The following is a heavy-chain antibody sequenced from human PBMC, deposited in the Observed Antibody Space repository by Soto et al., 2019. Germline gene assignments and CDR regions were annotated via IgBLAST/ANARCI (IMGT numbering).Heavy chain of an antibody. CDR1: GGSISSGGYY. CDR2: IYYSGST. Sequence: SETLSLTCTVSGGSISSGGYYWSWIRQHPGKGQEWIGYIYYSGSTYYNPSLKSRVTISVDTSKNQFSLKLSSVTAADTAVYYCARDTYYYGSGSYSNWFDPWGQGTLVTVSS. D-gene: IGHD3-10*01. J-gene: IGHJ5*02. V-gene: IGHV4-31*03. CDR3: ARDTYYYGSGSYSNWFDP.